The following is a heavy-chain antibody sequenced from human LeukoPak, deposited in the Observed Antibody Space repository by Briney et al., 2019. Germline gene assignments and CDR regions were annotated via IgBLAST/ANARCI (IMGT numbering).Heavy chain of an antibody. CDR3: ASLTFDFWSGYQTYYFDY. Sequence: SETLSLTCAVYGGSFSGYYWSWIRQPPGKGLEWIGEINHSGSTNYNPSLKSRVTISVDTSKNQFSLKLSSVTAADTAVYYCASLTFDFWSGYQTYYFDYWGQGTLVTVSS. D-gene: IGHD3-3*01. J-gene: IGHJ4*02. V-gene: IGHV4-34*01. CDR1: GGSFSGYY. CDR2: INHSGST.